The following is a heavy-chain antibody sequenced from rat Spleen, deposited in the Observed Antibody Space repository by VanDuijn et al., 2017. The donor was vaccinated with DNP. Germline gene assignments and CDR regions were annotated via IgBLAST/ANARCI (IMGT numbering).Heavy chain of an antibody. D-gene: IGHD4-3*01. Sequence: QVQLKESGPGLVQPSQTLSLTCTVSGFSLIKDGVSWVRQPPGKGLEWIAAISSGGSTYYVPALKSRLTISRDTSTSQALLKMNSLQTEDTAIYFWARDPFYNSGALDAWGQGTSVTVSS. J-gene: IGHJ4*01. CDR3: ARDPFYNSGALDA. CDR1: GFSLIKDG. V-gene: IGHV2S12*01. CDR2: ISSGGST.